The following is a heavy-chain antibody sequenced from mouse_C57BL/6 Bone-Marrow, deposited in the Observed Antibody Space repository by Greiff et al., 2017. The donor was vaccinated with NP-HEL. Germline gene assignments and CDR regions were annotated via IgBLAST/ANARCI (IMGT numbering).Heavy chain of an antibody. CDR3: ARSGDYFGSSYGYFDV. CDR1: GYTFPEYT. J-gene: IGHJ1*03. Sequence: QVQLQQSGAELVKPGASVKLSCKASGYTFPEYTIHWVKQRSGQGLEWIGWFYPGSGSIKYNEKFKDKATLTADKSSSTVYMDLSRLTSEDSAVYFCARSGDYFGSSYGYFDVWGTGTTVTVSS. V-gene: IGHV1-62-2*01. CDR2: FYPGSGSI. D-gene: IGHD1-1*01.